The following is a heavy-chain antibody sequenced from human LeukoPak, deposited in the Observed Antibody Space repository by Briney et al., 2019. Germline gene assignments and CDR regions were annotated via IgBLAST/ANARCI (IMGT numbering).Heavy chain of an antibody. Sequence: SETLSLTCSVSGGSISKSPYYWAWIRQTPGKGLEWIANIYYSGNTYYNLSLKSRVTISVDTSKNHFSLKLNSVTAADMAVYYCARSGPYCSGGSCYAYAMDVWGQGTTATVSS. CDR2: IYYSGNT. CDR3: ARSGPYCSGGSCYAYAMDV. CDR1: GGSISKSPYY. J-gene: IGHJ6*02. V-gene: IGHV4-39*02. D-gene: IGHD2-15*01.